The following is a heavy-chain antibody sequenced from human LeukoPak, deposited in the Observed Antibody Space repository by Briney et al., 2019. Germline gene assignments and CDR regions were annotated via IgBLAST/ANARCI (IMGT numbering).Heavy chain of an antibody. D-gene: IGHD5-12*01. J-gene: IGHJ6*03. CDR1: GGSISTNY. CDR2: IFASGST. V-gene: IGHV4-4*07. Sequence: SETLSLTCTVSGGSISTNYWSWIRQPAGKGLEWMGRIFASGSTNYNPSLKSRVTMSVDTSKNQSSLKLTSVTAADTAVYYCARGAGYSREVNYYHYLDVWGKGTTVTVSS. CDR3: ARGAGYSREVNYYHYLDV.